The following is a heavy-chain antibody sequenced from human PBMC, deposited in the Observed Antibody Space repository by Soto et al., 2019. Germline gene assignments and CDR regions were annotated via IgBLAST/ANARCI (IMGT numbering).Heavy chain of an antibody. J-gene: IGHJ3*02. CDR3: EKGGVGYTSNDFDI. V-gene: IGHV3-30*18. CDR1: GFTFMSYC. Sequence: PGESXRLSCAASGFTFMSYCRHWVRQAPAKGLEWVAVISYDGGNKYYADSVNGRFTISRDNSKNTLYLQMNSLRPEDTAVYYCEKGGVGYTSNDFDIWGQGTMVTVSS. D-gene: IGHD1-26*01. CDR2: ISYDGGNK.